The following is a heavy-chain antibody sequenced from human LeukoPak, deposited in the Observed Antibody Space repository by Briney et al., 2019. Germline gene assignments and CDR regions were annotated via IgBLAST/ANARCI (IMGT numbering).Heavy chain of an antibody. V-gene: IGHV4-61*02. CDR1: GGSISSGSYY. D-gene: IGHD3-22*01. Sequence: PSETLSLTCTVSGGSISSGSYYWSWIRQPAWKGLEWIGRIYTSGSTNYNPSLKSRVTISVDTSKNQFSLKLSSVTAADTAVYYCARGSGYLLDRDYWGQGTLVTVSS. J-gene: IGHJ4*02. CDR2: IYTSGST. CDR3: ARGSGYLLDRDY.